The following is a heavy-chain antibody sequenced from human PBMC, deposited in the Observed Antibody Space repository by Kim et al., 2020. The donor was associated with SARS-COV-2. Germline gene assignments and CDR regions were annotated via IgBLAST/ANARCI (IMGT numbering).Heavy chain of an antibody. CDR1: GGSISSGGYY. D-gene: IGHD3-22*01. V-gene: IGHV4-31*03. Sequence: SETLSLTCTVSGGSISSGGYYWSWIRQHPGKGLEWIGYIHYSGSTYYNPSLKRRAITSVDTSKNQSSLQLSSVTAAATAVYYCAGGCTMIVVVLAFAIRG. J-gene: IGHJ3*02. CDR2: IHYSGST. CDR3: AGGCTMIVVVLAFAI.